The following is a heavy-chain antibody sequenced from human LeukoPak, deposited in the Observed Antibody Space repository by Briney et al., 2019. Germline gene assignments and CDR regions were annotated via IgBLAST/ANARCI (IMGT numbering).Heavy chain of an antibody. Sequence: SQTLSLTCTVSGGSISSGGYYWSWIRQHPGKGLEWIGYIYYSGSTYYNPSLKSRVTISVDTSKNQFSLKLSSVTAADTAVYYCARDRLGGPGAFDIWSQGTMVTVSS. CDR3: ARDRLGGPGAFDI. CDR2: IYYSGST. CDR1: GGSISSGGYY. J-gene: IGHJ3*02. V-gene: IGHV4-31*03. D-gene: IGHD3-16*01.